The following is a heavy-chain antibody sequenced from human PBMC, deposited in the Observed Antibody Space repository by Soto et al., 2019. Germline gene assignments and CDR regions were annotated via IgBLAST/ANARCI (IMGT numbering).Heavy chain of an antibody. D-gene: IGHD2-15*01. CDR3: AKDVFSGGWYNYFDP. J-gene: IGHJ5*02. CDR2: ISHDGTAK. Sequence: HPGGSLRLSCAASGFTVNNFGMHWVRQAPGKGPEWVAMISHDGTAKYYADSVKGRFTISRDNSKNTLYLQMNNLRTEDTAVYYCAKDVFSGGWYNYFDPRGQGTLVTVSS. CDR1: GFTVNNFG. V-gene: IGHV3-30*18.